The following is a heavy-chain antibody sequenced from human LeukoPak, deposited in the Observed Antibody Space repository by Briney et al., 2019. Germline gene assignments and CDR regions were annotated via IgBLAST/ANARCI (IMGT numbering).Heavy chain of an antibody. CDR2: ISYDGSNK. Sequence: PGGSLRLSCAASGFTFSSYGMHWVRQAPGKGLEWVAVISYDGSNKYYADSVKGRFTISRDNSKNTLYLQMNSLRAEDTAVYYCAKLPIVPAAREDAFDIWGQGTMVTISS. J-gene: IGHJ3*02. CDR1: GFTFSSYG. V-gene: IGHV3-30*18. CDR3: AKLPIVPAAREDAFDI. D-gene: IGHD2-2*01.